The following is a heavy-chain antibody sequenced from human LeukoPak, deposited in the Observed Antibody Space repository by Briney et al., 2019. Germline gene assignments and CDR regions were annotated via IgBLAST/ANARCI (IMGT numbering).Heavy chain of an antibody. D-gene: IGHD6-13*01. CDR2: IRYDGTNK. Sequence: GGSLRLSCAASGFTFSSYGIHWVRQAPGKGLEWVAFIRYDGTNKYYADSVKGRFTISRDNSKNTLYLQMNSLRAEDTAVYYCAMWQQLDFDYWGQGTLVTVSS. CDR1: GFTFSSYG. V-gene: IGHV3-30*02. CDR3: AMWQQLDFDY. J-gene: IGHJ4*02.